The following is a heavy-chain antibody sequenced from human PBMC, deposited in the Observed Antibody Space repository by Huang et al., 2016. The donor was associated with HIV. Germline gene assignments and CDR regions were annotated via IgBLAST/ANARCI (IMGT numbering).Heavy chain of an antibody. CDR2: ISGSGGST. V-gene: IGHV3-23*01. D-gene: IGHD6-19*01. CDR1: GFTVSSYA. J-gene: IGHJ3*02. Sequence: EVQLLESGGGLVQTGGSLRLSCAASGFTVSSYAMSWVRQAPGTGLGWVSAISGSGGSTYYADSVKGRFTISRDNSKNTLYLQMNSLRAEDTAVYYCAKQSSGWYVSADAFDIWGQGTMVTVSS. CDR3: AKQSSGWYVSADAFDI.